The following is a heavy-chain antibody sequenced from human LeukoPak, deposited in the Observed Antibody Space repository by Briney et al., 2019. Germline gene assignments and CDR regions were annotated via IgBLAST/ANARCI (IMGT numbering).Heavy chain of an antibody. CDR1: GYTFTGYY. CDR2: INPNSGGT. Sequence: GASVKVSCKASGYTFTGYYMHWVRQAPGQGLEWMGWINPNSGGTNYAQKFQGRVTMTRDTSISTAYMELSRLRSDDTAVYYCARAPFIKVRSSSWRGSLSNWFDPWGQGTLVTVSS. D-gene: IGHD6-13*01. J-gene: IGHJ5*02. V-gene: IGHV1-2*02. CDR3: ARAPFIKVRSSSWRGSLSNWFDP.